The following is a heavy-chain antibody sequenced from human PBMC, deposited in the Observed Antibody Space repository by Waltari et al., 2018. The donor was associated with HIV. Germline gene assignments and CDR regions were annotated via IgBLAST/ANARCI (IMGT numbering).Heavy chain of an antibody. Sequence: EVQVVESGGGVVQPGGYLRLSCEASGFTFSSHWMHWVRQAPGKGLVWVSRINSDGSSTGYVDSVKGRFTISRDNAKNTLYLQMNNLRAEDTAVYYCAPGRGWFDPWGQGTLVTVSS. J-gene: IGHJ5*02. CDR2: INSDGSST. CDR1: GFTFSSHW. CDR3: APGRGWFDP. V-gene: IGHV3-74*01.